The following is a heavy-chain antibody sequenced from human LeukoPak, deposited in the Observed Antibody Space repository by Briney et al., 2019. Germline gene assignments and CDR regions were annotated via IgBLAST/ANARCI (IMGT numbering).Heavy chain of an antibody. D-gene: IGHD5-18*01. CDR3: ARSSGYSYGSDPDY. CDR2: ISAYNGHT. Sequence: ASVKVSCKTSGYTFTSYGISWVRQAPGQGLEWMGWISAYNGHTNYAQKLQGRVTMTTDTSTGTAYMELRSLRSDDTAVYYCARSSGYSYGSDPDYWGQGTLVTVSS. V-gene: IGHV1-18*01. J-gene: IGHJ4*02. CDR1: GYTFTSYG.